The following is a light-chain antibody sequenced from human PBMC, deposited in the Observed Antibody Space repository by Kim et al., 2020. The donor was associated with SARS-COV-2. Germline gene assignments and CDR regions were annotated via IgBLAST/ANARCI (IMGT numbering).Light chain of an antibody. CDR3: SSYTSSSLYV. J-gene: IGLJ1*01. V-gene: IGLV2-14*03. CDR2: DVS. CDR1: SSDVGGYDY. Sequence: QSALTQPASVSGSPGQSITISCTGTSSDVGGYDYVSWYQQHPDEAPKVMIYDVSNRPSGVSDRFSGSKSGNTASLTISGLQAEDEADYYCSSYTSSSLYVFGTGTQLTVL.